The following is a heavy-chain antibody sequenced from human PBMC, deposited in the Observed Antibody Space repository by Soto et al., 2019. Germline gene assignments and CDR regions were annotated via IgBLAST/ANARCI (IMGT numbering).Heavy chain of an antibody. CDR1: GYTFTGYY. Sequence: ASVKVSCKASGYTFTGYYIHWVREAPGQGLEWMGWINPQTGGTSYAQKFQGRVTLSRDTSINTAYLELSRLRFDDAAVYFCARERYQVISDGVDVWGQGTTVTSP. V-gene: IGHV1-2*02. CDR3: ARERYQVISDGVDV. J-gene: IGHJ6*02. D-gene: IGHD2-2*01. CDR2: INPQTGGT.